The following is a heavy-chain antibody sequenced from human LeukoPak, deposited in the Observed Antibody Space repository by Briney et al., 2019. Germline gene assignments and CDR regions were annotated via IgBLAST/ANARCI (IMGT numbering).Heavy chain of an antibody. Sequence: GEALKISCKGSGYSFTSYWIGWVHQMPGKVLELMVIIYPGDSDNRYSPSFQGQVTISAGKSISTAYLQWSSLKASDTAMYYCASPPPYDSSGYASPEYFQHWGQGTLVTVSS. CDR1: GYSFTSYW. D-gene: IGHD3-22*01. J-gene: IGHJ1*01. CDR3: ASPPPYDSSGYASPEYFQH. CDR2: IYPGDSDN. V-gene: IGHV5-51*07.